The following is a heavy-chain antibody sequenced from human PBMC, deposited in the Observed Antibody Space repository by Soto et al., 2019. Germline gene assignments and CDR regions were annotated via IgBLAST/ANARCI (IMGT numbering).Heavy chain of an antibody. CDR2: INAGNGNT. D-gene: IGHD2-2*01. Sequence: ASVKVSCKASGYTFTSYAMHWVRQAPGQRLEWMGWINAGNGNTKYSQKFQGRVTITRDTSASTAYMELSSLRSEDTAVYYCARGHRGCSSTSCYDYNWFDPWGQGTLVTVSS. V-gene: IGHV1-3*01. J-gene: IGHJ5*02. CDR3: ARGHRGCSSTSCYDYNWFDP. CDR1: GYTFTSYA.